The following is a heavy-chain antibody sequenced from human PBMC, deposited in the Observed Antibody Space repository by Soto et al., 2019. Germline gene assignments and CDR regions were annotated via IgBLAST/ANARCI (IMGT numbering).Heavy chain of an antibody. CDR1: GFTFSSYE. D-gene: IGHD2-2*01. J-gene: IGHJ6*02. Sequence: GGSLRLSCAASGFTFSSYEMNWVRQAPGKWLEWVSYISSSGSTIYYADSVKGRFTISRDNAKNSLYLQMNSLRAEDTAVYYCAREGGYQLLYYYYYGMDVWGQGTTVTVSS. CDR2: ISSSGSTI. V-gene: IGHV3-48*03. CDR3: AREGGYQLLYYYYYGMDV.